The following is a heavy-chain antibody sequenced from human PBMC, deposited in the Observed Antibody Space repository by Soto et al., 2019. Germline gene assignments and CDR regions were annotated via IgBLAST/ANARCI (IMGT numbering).Heavy chain of an antibody. CDR3: AQALVFTGGDGFDI. CDR1: GGSITPGGRY. D-gene: IGHD1-1*01. Sequence: QVRLQERGPGLVKPSQTLSLKCSVSGGSITPGGRYCSWIRQLPGQGLEWIGDIYYGGNTYYNAFLKSRVPISVEAAQNQFSLKLSSVTAADTAVYYCAQALVFTGGDGFDIWGQGRLVTVSS. V-gene: IGHV4-31*02. J-gene: IGHJ3*02. CDR2: IYYGGNT.